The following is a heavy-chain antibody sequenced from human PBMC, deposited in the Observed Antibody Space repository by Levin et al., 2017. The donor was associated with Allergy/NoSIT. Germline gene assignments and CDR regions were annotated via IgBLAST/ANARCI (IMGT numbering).Heavy chain of an antibody. CDR3: ARGIVVVPPTPLTYGMDV. CDR1: GGSISRGGDY. V-gene: IGHV4-31*03. D-gene: IGHD2-15*01. J-gene: IGHJ6*02. CDR2: IYYTGST. Sequence: SQTLSLTCTVSGGSISRGGDYWSWIRQHPGKGLEWIGCIYYTGSTYYNPSLKSRLNISLDTSKDQFSLKLSSVSAADTAVYYCARGIVVVPPTPLTYGMDVWGQGTPVTVSS.